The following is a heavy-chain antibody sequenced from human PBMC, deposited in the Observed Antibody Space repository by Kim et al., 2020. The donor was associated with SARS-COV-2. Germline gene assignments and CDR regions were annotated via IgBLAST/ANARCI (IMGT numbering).Heavy chain of an antibody. CDR2: INAGNGNT. Sequence: ASVKVSCKASGYTFTKYPIHWVRQAPGQRLEWMGLINAGNGNTQYSQRFQGRVPITRDTSANTAYLELRSLRSEDTAMYYGARRIGLGQPVTDSPYGMDVWGQGNTVTVSS. CDR3: ARRIGLGQPVTDSPYGMDV. J-gene: IGHJ6*02. D-gene: IGHD6-6*01. V-gene: IGHV1-3*01. CDR1: GYTFTKYP.